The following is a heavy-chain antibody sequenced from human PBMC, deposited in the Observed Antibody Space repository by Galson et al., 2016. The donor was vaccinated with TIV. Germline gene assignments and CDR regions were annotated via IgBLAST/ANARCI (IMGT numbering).Heavy chain of an antibody. D-gene: IGHD3-3*01. V-gene: IGHV3-7*03. CDR3: ASTVATVFGVVISNWYFDL. J-gene: IGHJ2*01. CDR2: IKYDGSEK. Sequence: SLRLSCSASGFTLRKYWINWVRQAPGKGLEWVANIKYDGSEKHSVDSVKGRFTISRDNAKNSLYLQMNSLRAEDTAVYYCASTVATVFGVVISNWYFDLWGRGTLVAVSS. CDR1: GFTLRKYW.